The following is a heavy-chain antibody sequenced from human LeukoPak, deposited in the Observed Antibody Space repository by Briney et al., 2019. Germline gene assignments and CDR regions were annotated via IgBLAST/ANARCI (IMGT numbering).Heavy chain of an antibody. V-gene: IGHV1-69*13. J-gene: IGHJ6*02. D-gene: IGHD1-26*01. CDR1: GYTFTSHG. Sequence: EASVKVSCKASGYTFTSHGISWVRQAPGQGLEWMGGIIPIFGTANYAQKFQGRVTITADESTSTAYMELSSLRSEDTAVYYCARDPVGATRDRYYYYYGMDVWGQGTTVTVSS. CDR3: ARDPVGATRDRYYYYYGMDV. CDR2: IIPIFGTA.